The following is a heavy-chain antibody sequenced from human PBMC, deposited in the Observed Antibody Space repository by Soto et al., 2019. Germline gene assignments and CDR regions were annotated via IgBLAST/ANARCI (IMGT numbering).Heavy chain of an antibody. Sequence: PGGSLRLSCAASGFTFSSYAMSWVRQAPGKGLEWVSAISGSGDSTYYADSVEGRFTISRDNSKNTLYLQMNSLRAEDTAIYYCAKGTSGFGQFYSFYYMDVWGRGTTVTVSS. CDR3: AKGTSGFGQFYSFYYMDV. J-gene: IGHJ6*03. CDR1: GFTFSSYA. CDR2: ISGSGDST. D-gene: IGHD3-10*01. V-gene: IGHV3-23*01.